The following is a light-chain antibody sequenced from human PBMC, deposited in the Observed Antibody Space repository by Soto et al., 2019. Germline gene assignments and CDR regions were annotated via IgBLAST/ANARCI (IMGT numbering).Light chain of an antibody. Sequence: QSALTQPASVSGSPGQSITISCTGTSSDTGGHHFVSWYQQQSGKAPKLVIYEVTDRPSGVSDRFSGSKSGNTASLTISGLQPEDEADYYCSSYTSSSLYVFGTGTKVTVL. V-gene: IGLV2-14*01. CDR3: SSYTSSSLYV. CDR2: EVT. J-gene: IGLJ1*01. CDR1: SSDTGGHHF.